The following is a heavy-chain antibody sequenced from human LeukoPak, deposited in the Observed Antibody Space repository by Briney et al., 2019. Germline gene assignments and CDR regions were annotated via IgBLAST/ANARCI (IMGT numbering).Heavy chain of an antibody. CDR3: ARSWFGVDY. Sequence: GGSLRLSCAASGFTFSSYGMNWVRQAPGKGLEWVSSISGSSSYIYYADSVKGRFTISRDNAKNSLFLQMSSLRAEDTAVYYCARSWFGVDYWGQGTLVTVSS. CDR1: GFTFSSYG. J-gene: IGHJ4*02. CDR2: ISGSSSYI. D-gene: IGHD3-10*01. V-gene: IGHV3-21*03.